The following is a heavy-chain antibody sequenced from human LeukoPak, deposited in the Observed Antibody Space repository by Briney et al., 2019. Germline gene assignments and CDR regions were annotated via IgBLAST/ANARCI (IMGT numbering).Heavy chain of an antibody. CDR1: GFSLNTNAVA. Sequence: ESGPTLVNPTQTLTLTCTFSGFSLNTNAVAVGWVRQPPGQALEWLTFIYGNDDKRYSPPLASRLTITKDTYKNQVVLTMTDMDYVDTATYYCVHRTMVTSVDHWGQGTLVTVSS. CDR2: IYGNDDK. J-gene: IGHJ4*02. V-gene: IGHV2-5*01. D-gene: IGHD4-17*01. CDR3: VHRTMVTSVDH.